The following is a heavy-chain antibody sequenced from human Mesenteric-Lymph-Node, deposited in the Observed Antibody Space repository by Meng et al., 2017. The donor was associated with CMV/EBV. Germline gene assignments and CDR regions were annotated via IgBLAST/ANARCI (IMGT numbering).Heavy chain of an antibody. Sequence: LSLSCACSDASMSIGDWWSWGRQSPGKGLGWIGEIYYTRSTSYNPSFKRRVTLSVDVSKKQFSLKLTSVTAADTAVYYCARGDWYFDLWGRGTLVTVSS. CDR1: DASMSIGDW. V-gene: IGHV4-4*02. D-gene: IGHD3-10*01. J-gene: IGHJ2*01. CDR3: ARGDWYFDL. CDR2: IYYTRST.